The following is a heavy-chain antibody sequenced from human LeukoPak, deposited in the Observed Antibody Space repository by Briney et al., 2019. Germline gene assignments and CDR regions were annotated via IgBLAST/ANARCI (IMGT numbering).Heavy chain of an antibody. D-gene: IGHD2-15*01. CDR3: ARAAVVVAATEPNWFDP. CDR2: IYPGDSDT. J-gene: IGHJ5*02. V-gene: IGHV5-51*01. CDR1: GYSFTSYW. Sequence: GESLKISFKGSGYSFTSYWIGWVRPMPGKGLELMGIIYPGDSDTRFSPSFQGQVTISADKSISTAYLQWSSLKASDTAMYYCARAAVVVAATEPNWFDPWGQGTLVTVSS.